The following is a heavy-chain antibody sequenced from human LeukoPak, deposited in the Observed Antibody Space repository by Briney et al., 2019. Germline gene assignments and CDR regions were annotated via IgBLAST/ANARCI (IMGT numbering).Heavy chain of an antibody. CDR3: ARANPSSHWYFDL. CDR2: IKQDGSEK. V-gene: IGHV3-7*01. Sequence: GGSLRLSCAASGFTFSSYWMNWVRQAPGKGLEWVANIKQDGSEKYYVDSVKGRFTLSRDNAKNSLYLQMNSLRAEDTAVYYCARANPSSHWYFDLWGRGTLVTVSS. CDR1: GFTFSSYW. J-gene: IGHJ2*01.